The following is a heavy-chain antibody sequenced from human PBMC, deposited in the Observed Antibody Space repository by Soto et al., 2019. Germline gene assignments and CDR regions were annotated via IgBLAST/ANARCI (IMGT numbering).Heavy chain of an antibody. Sequence: QVQLQESGPGLVKPSQTLSLTCTVSGGSISSGDYYWSWIRQPPGKGLEWIGYIYYSGSTYYNPSLRSRVTISVDTSKNQFSLKLTSVTAADTAVYYCARDAGGYGGLDHWGQGTLVTVSS. D-gene: IGHD2-8*02. J-gene: IGHJ4*02. CDR2: IYYSGST. V-gene: IGHV4-30-4*01. CDR3: ARDAGGYGGLDH. CDR1: GGSISSGDYY.